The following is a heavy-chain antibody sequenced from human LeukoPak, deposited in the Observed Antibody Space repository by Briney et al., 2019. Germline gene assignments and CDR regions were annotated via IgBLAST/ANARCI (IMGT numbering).Heavy chain of an antibody. CDR1: GFTFSSYA. D-gene: IGHD3-10*01. V-gene: IGHV3-30-3*01. J-gene: IGHJ4*02. Sequence: GGSLRLSCAASGFTFSSYAMHWVRQAPGKGLEWVAVISYDGSNKYYADSVKGRFTISRDNSKNTLYLQMNSLRAEDTAVYYCARFLKELHYYGSGSTIDYWGQGTLVTVSS. CDR2: ISYDGSNK. CDR3: ARFLKELHYYGSGSTIDY.